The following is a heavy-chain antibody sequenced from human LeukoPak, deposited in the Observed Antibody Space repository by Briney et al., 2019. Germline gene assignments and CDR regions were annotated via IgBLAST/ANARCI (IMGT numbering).Heavy chain of an antibody. Sequence: GRSLRLSCAASGFTFSSYAMHWVRQAPGKGLEWVAVISYDGSNKYYADSVKGRFTISRDNAKNSLYLQMNSLRAEDTAVYYCARRGGSLGMDVWGQGTTVTVSS. J-gene: IGHJ6*02. CDR1: GFTFSSYA. V-gene: IGHV3-30-3*01. CDR3: ARRGGSLGMDV. D-gene: IGHD1-26*01. CDR2: ISYDGSNK.